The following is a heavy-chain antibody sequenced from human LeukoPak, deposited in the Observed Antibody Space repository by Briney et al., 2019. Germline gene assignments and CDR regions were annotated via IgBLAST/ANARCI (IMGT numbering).Heavy chain of an antibody. CDR3: ARDLPADI. J-gene: IGHJ3*02. Sequence: ASVKVSCKASEYTFVAYHMHWVRQAPGQGLEWMGWIQPNSGGTNYAQKFQGRVTITRDTSISTAYMELIGLRSGDTAVYYCARDLPADIWGQGTMVTVSS. V-gene: IGHV1-2*02. CDR1: EYTFVAYH. CDR2: IQPNSGGT.